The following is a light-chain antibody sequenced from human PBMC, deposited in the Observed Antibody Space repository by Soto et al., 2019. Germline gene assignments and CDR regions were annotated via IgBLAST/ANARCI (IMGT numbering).Light chain of an antibody. CDR1: QSVSGN. V-gene: IGKV3-15*01. Sequence: EIVMTQSPATLSVSPGDRATLSCRASQSVSGNLAWYQQKPGQAPRLLIYGASTRASGIPSRFSGSGSGTECTLTISSLQSEDFGVYYCQQYNNWSPWTFGRGTKVEIK. J-gene: IGKJ1*01. CDR3: QQYNNWSPWT. CDR2: GAS.